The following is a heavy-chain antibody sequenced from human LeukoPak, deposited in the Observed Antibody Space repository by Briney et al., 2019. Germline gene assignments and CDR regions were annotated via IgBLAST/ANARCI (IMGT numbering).Heavy chain of an antibody. D-gene: IGHD3-9*01. CDR1: GGSISSSSYY. J-gene: IGHJ4*02. V-gene: IGHV4-39*01. CDR3: ARHRGPHYDILTGHRRSRYYFDY. CDR2: IYYSGST. Sequence: SETLSLTCTVSGGSISSSSYYWGWIRQPPGKGLEWIGSIYYSGSTYYNPSLKSRVTISVDTSKNQFSLKLSSVTAADTAVYYCARHRGPHYDILTGHRRSRYYFDYWGQGTLVTVSS.